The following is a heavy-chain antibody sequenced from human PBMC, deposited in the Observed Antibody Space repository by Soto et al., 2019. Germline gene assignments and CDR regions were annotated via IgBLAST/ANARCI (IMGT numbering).Heavy chain of an antibody. CDR2: INSDGSST. V-gene: IGHV3-74*02. D-gene: IGHD6-19*01. J-gene: IGHJ4*02. Sequence: EVQLLESGGGLVQPGGSLRLSCAASGFTFSSYGMHWVRQAPGKGLVWVSRINSDGSSTSYADSVKGRFTISRDNAKNRLYLQMNSLRAGDTAVYYCARARIAVAGYDYWGQGTLVTVSS. CDR3: ARARIAVAGYDY. CDR1: GFTFSSYG.